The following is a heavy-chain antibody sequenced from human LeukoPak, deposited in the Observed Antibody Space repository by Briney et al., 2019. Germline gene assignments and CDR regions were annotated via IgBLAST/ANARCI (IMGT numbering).Heavy chain of an antibody. CDR3: ATEERKAGSYYRAAFDI. CDR2: FDPEDGET. J-gene: IGHJ3*02. Sequence: APVKVSCKVSGYTLTELSMHWVRQAPGKGLEWMGGFDPEDGETIYAQKFQGRVTMTEDTSTDTAYMELSSLRSEDTAVYYCATEERKAGSYYRAAFDIWGQGTMVTVSS. CDR1: GYTLTELS. V-gene: IGHV1-24*01. D-gene: IGHD1-26*01.